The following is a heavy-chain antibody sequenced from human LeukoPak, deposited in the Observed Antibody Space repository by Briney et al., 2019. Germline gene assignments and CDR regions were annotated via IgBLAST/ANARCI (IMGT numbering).Heavy chain of an antibody. V-gene: IGHV3-7*01. Sequence: GGSLRLSCAASGFTLSSHWMGWVRQAPGKGLEWVSNIKQDGSETYYVDSVKGRFTISRDNSKNTLYLQMNSLRAEDTAVYYCAKDQGFLEWLAHCLDVWGKGTTVTVSS. D-gene: IGHD3-3*01. CDR2: IKQDGSET. CDR3: AKDQGFLEWLAHCLDV. CDR1: GFTLSSHW. J-gene: IGHJ6*04.